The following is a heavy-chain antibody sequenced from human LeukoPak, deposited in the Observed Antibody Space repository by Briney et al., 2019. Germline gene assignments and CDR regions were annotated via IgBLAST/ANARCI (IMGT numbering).Heavy chain of an antibody. J-gene: IGHJ4*02. CDR1: GGSFSGYY. CDR2: INRSGST. CDR3: AREAGYYDYVWGSYRSPYFDY. V-gene: IGHV4-34*01. Sequence: PSETLSLTCAVYGGSFSGYYWSRIRQPPGKGLEWIGEINRSGSTNYNPSLKSRVTISVDTSKNQFSLKLSSVTAADTAVYYCAREAGYYDYVWGSYRSPYFDYWGQGTLVTVSS. D-gene: IGHD3-16*02.